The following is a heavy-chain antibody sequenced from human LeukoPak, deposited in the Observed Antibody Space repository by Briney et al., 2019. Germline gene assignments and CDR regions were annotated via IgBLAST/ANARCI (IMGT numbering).Heavy chain of an antibody. CDR2: IIPILGIA. CDR3: ARDTPSPVIGAAALDY. Sequence: GASVKVSCKASGGTFSSYAISWVRQAPGQGLEWMGRIIPILGIANYAQKFQGRVTITADKSTGTAYMELSSLRSEDTAVYYCARDTPSPVIGAAALDYWGQGTLVTVSS. J-gene: IGHJ4*02. CDR1: GGTFSSYA. V-gene: IGHV1-69*04. D-gene: IGHD6-13*01.